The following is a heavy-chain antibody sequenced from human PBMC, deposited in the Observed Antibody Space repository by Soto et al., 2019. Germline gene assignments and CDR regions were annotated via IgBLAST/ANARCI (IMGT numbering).Heavy chain of an antibody. CDR1: GDSISTDY. Sequence: QVHLQESGPGLVKPSETLSLTCTVSGDSISTDYWSWIRQSPGKGLEWIGFIYYGGGTNYNPSLKRRVTISVDTPKTQFSLKLSSVTAADTAVYYCAKNWNWGSLVHWGQGTLVTVSS. CDR3: AKNWNWGSLVH. D-gene: IGHD7-27*01. J-gene: IGHJ4*02. CDR2: IYYGGGT. V-gene: IGHV4-59*08.